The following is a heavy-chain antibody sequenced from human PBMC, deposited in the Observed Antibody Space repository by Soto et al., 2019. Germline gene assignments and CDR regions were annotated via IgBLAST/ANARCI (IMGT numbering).Heavy chain of an antibody. J-gene: IGHJ4*02. V-gene: IGHV3-48*02. CDR3: ARSVEGHFDY. CDR2: ITSDTETI. D-gene: IGHD6-19*01. Sequence: EVQLVESGGNLVQPGGSLRLSCAASGFRFSIYSMNWVRQAPGKGLEWSAYITSDTETIKYADSVKGRFTISRDNGKNSVYLHMNSLRDEDTAVYYCARSVEGHFDYWGQGTVVTVSA. CDR1: GFRFSIYS.